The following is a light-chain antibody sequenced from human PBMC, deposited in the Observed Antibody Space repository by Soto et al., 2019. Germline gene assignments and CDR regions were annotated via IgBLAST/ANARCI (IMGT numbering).Light chain of an antibody. CDR2: DAS. CDR3: QQYNSYWT. Sequence: DSQMTQSLSTLSASVGDRVTITCRASQSISSWLAWYQQKPGKAPKLLIYDASSLESGVPSRFSGSGSGTEFTLTISSLQPDDFATYYCQQYNSYWTFGQGTKVDIE. V-gene: IGKV1-5*01. CDR1: QSISSW. J-gene: IGKJ1*01.